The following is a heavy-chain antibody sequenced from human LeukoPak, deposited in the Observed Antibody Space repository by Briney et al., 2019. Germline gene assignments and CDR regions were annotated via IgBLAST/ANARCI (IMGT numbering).Heavy chain of an antibody. CDR2: INWNGGST. CDR3: ARGLFISSGWYRPEDY. CDR1: GFTFDDYG. J-gene: IGHJ4*02. D-gene: IGHD6-19*01. Sequence: GGSLRLSCAASGFTFDDYGMSWVRQAPGKGLEWVSGINWNGGSTGYADSVKGRFTISRDNAKNSLYLQMNSLRAEDTALYYCARGLFISSGWYRPEDYWGQGTLVTVSS. V-gene: IGHV3-20*04.